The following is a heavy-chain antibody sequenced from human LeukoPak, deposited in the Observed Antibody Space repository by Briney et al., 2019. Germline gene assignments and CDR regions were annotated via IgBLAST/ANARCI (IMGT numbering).Heavy chain of an antibody. CDR1: GGTFSSYA. J-gene: IGHJ5*02. CDR3: ARGGEPAAMKSWFDP. V-gene: IGHV1-69*13. Sequence: SVKVSCKASGGTFSSYAISWVRQAPGQGLEWMGGIIPIFGTANYAQKFQGRVTITADESTSTAYMELSSLRSEDTAVYYCARGGEPAAMKSWFDPWGQGTQVTVSA. D-gene: IGHD2-2*01. CDR2: IIPIFGTA.